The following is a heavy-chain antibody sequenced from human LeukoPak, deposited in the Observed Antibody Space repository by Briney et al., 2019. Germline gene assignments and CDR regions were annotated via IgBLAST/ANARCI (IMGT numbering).Heavy chain of an antibody. CDR3: ARTLTVTTLIGPAYYMDV. V-gene: IGHV4-59*01. J-gene: IGHJ6*03. Sequence: PSETLSLTCTVSGGSISSYYLSWIRQPPGKGLEWIGYIYYSGSTNYNPSLKSRVTISVDTSKNQFSLKLSSVTAADTAVYYCARTLTVTTLIGPAYYMDVWGKGTTVTVSS. CDR2: IYYSGST. CDR1: GGSISSYY. D-gene: IGHD4-17*01.